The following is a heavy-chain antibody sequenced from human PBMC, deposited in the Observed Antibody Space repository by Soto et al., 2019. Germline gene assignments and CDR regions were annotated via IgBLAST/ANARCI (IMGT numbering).Heavy chain of an antibody. CDR3: ARDSSTSYAYSSGPKSDAFDI. V-gene: IGHV1-18*01. Sequence: VSVKVSCKASGYNFTRYGISWVRQAPGQGLEGLGWISAYNGSTNYAQKRQGRVTMTTDTSTSTAYMELRSLRSDDTAVYYCARDSSTSYAYSSGPKSDAFDIWGQGTMVTVSS. J-gene: IGHJ3*02. CDR2: ISAYNGST. CDR1: GYNFTRYG. D-gene: IGHD2-2*01.